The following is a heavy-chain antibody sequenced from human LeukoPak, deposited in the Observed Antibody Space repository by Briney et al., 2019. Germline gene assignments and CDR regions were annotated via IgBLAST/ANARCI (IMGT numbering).Heavy chain of an antibody. J-gene: IGHJ4*02. D-gene: IGHD3/OR15-3a*01. V-gene: IGHV3-23*01. CDR2: ISGSGGST. CDR1: GFTFSSYA. CDR3: AKLRADFWTSPATINFDY. Sequence: PGGSLRLSCAASGFTFSSYAMSWVRQAPGKGLEWVSAISGSGGSTYYADSVKGRFTISRDNSKNTLYLQMNSLRAEDTAVYYCAKLRADFWTSPATINFDYWGQGTLVTVSS.